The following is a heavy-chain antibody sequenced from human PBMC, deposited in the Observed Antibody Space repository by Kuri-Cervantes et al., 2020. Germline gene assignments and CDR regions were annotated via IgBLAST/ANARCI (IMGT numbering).Heavy chain of an antibody. Sequence: ASVKVSCKVSGYTLTELSLHWVRQAPGKGLEWMGGFDPEDGETIYAQKFQGRVTMTEDTSTDTAYMGLSSLRSEDTAVYYCARVGAAAGTYYYYYGMDVWGQGTTVTVSS. V-gene: IGHV1-24*01. CDR1: GYTLTELS. CDR3: ARVGAAAGTYYYYYGMDV. D-gene: IGHD6-13*01. J-gene: IGHJ6*02. CDR2: FDPEDGET.